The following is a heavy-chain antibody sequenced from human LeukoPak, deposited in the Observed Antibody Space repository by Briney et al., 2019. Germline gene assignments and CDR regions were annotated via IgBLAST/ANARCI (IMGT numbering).Heavy chain of an antibody. CDR3: ARAVVVVPAAISYFDY. CDR2: INPSGGST. D-gene: IGHD2-2*01. J-gene: IGHJ4*02. Sequence: ASVKVSCKASGYTFTSYYMHWVRQAPGQGLEWMGIINPSGGSTSYAQKFQGRVTMTRDTSTSTVYMELSSLRSEDTAVYYCARAVVVVPAAISYFDYWGQGTPVTVSS. V-gene: IGHV1-46*01. CDR1: GYTFTSYY.